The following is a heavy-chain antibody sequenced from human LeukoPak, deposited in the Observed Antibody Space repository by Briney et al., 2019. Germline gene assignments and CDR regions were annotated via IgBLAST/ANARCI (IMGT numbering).Heavy chain of an antibody. CDR1: GGPFSIGSGH. V-gene: IGHV4-39*01. D-gene: IGHD3/OR15-3a*01. CDR2: FFYSGGT. CDR3: VRQGYDFWNPFDY. Sequence: SETLSLTCDVCGGPFSIGSGHWGSIRQSPGKGLEWIATFFYSGGTSYNPSLLRRVNISADTSKNQLSLRLTSVTAADTGPYYCVRQGYDFWNPFDYWGQGILVIASS. J-gene: IGHJ4*02.